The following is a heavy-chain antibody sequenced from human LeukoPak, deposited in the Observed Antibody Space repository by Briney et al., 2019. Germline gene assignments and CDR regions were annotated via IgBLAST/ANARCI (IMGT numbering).Heavy chain of an antibody. V-gene: IGHV1-46*01. CDR2: INPSGGST. D-gene: IGHD2-2*01. CDR1: GYTFTSYY. Sequence: GASVKVSCKASGYTFTSYYMHWVRQAPGQGLEWMGIINPSGGSTSYAQKFQGRVTMTRDTSTSTVYMELSSLRSEDTAVYYCARGRDAHPVPAAMALDYWGQGTLVTVSS. J-gene: IGHJ4*02. CDR3: ARGRDAHPVPAAMALDY.